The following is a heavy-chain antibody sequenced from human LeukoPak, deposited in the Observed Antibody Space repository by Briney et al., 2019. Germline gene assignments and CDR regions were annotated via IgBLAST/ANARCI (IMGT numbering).Heavy chain of an antibody. J-gene: IGHJ3*02. CDR3: ARGDFWSGYSGAFDI. D-gene: IGHD3-3*01. V-gene: IGHV1-2*02. Sequence: ASVKVSCKASGYTFTGYYMHWVRQAPGQGLEWMGWINPNSGGTNYAQKFQGRVTMTRDTSISTAYMELSRLRSDDTAVYYCARGDFWSGYSGAFDIWGQGTMVTVSS. CDR2: INPNSGGT. CDR1: GYTFTGYY.